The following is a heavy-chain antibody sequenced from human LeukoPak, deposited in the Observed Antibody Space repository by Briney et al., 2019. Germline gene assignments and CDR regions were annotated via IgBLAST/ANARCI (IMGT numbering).Heavy chain of an antibody. D-gene: IGHD2-15*01. J-gene: IGHJ4*02. CDR1: GFTFSSYA. CDR3: AKYGGCCSGGSCYSAY. V-gene: IGHV3-23*01. Sequence: PGGSLRLSCAASGFTFSSYAMSWVRQAPGKGLEWVSTVSCSGDSTYYAASVKGRFAISRDNSRNTLHLQMNSLRAEDTAVYYCAKYGGCCSGGSCYSAYWGQGTLVTVSS. CDR2: VSCSGDST.